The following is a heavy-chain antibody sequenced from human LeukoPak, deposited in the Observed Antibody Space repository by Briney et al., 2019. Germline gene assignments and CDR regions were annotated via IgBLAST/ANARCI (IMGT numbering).Heavy chain of an antibody. Sequence: GRSLRLSCAASGFTFSSYGMHWVRQAPGKGLEWVALISYDGSNKYYADSVKGRFTISRDNSMNTLYLQMNSLRAEDTAVYYCARDAGLTAQHWGQGTLVTVSS. J-gene: IGHJ4*02. CDR2: ISYDGSNK. CDR1: GFTFSSYG. V-gene: IGHV3-30*03. D-gene: IGHD3-9*01. CDR3: ARDAGLTAQH.